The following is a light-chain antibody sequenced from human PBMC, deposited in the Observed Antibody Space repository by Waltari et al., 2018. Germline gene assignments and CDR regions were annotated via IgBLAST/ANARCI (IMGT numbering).Light chain of an antibody. V-gene: IGKV3-11*01. Sequence: EIVLTQSLATLSLSPGQRAALSCRASQDVNDYLAWYQQKPGQPPRLLIYDASKRATGIPARFSGSGSGTDFTLTISTLEPEDFGVYYCQQRYAFGGGTKVEI. J-gene: IGKJ4*01. CDR1: QDVNDY. CDR3: QQRYA. CDR2: DAS.